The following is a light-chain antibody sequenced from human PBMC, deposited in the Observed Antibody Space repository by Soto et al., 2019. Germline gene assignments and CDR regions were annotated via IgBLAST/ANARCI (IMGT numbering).Light chain of an antibody. CDR2: AAS. V-gene: IGKV1-39*01. J-gene: IGKJ4*01. CDR1: QSISSY. CDR3: QQSYSTPPT. Sequence: DIQMTQSPSSLSASVGDRVTITCRASQSISSYLNWYQQKPGKDTKLLIYAASSLQSVVPSRFSGSGSGTDFTLTISSLQPEDFATYYCQQSYSTPPTFGGGTKVEIK.